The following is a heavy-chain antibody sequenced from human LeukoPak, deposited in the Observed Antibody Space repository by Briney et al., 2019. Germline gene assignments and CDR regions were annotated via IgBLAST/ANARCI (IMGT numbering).Heavy chain of an antibody. CDR2: INHSGST. V-gene: IGHV4-34*01. CDR1: GGSFSGYY. J-gene: IGHJ3*02. CDR3: ARVRLHLTGYYREVKHLDI. D-gene: IGHD3-9*01. Sequence: SETLSLTCAVYGGSFSGYYWSWIRQPPGKGLEWIGEINHSGSTNYNPSPKSRVTISVDTSKNQFSLKLSSVTAADTAVYYCARVRLHLTGYYREVKHLDIWGQGTMVTVSS.